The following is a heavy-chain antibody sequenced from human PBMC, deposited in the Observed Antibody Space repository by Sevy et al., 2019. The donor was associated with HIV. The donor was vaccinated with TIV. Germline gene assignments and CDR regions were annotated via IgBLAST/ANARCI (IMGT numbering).Heavy chain of an antibody. CDR1: GGSISSGDYY. CDR3: ARAKTYYYDSSGHHDAFDI. D-gene: IGHD3-22*01. J-gene: IGHJ3*02. Sequence: SETLSLTCTVSGGSISSGDYYWSWIRQPPGKGLEWIGYIYYSGSTYYNPSLKSRVTISVDTSKNQFSLKLSSVTAADTAVYYCARAKTYYYDSSGHHDAFDIWGQGTMVTVSS. V-gene: IGHV4-30-4*01. CDR2: IYYSGST.